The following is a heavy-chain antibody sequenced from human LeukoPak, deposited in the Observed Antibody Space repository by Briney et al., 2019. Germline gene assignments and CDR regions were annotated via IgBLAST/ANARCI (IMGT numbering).Heavy chain of an antibody. V-gene: IGHV3-11*04. CDR1: GFTFSDYY. CDR2: ISSSGSAI. Sequence: GGSLRLSCAASGFTFSDYYTSWIRQAPGKGLEWVSYISSSGSAIYYADSVKGRFTISRDNAKNSLYLQMNSLRAEDTAVYYCARDKGVVPAATSFDYWGQGTLVTVSS. J-gene: IGHJ4*02. D-gene: IGHD2-2*01. CDR3: ARDKGVVPAATSFDY.